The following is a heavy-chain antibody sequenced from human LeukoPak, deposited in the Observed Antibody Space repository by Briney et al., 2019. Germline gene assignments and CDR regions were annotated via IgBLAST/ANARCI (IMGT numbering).Heavy chain of an antibody. CDR2: IKQDGSEK. V-gene: IGHV3-7*03. CDR3: AKGITMIVVVIDFDY. CDR1: GFTFSSYW. J-gene: IGHJ4*02. Sequence: GGSLRLSCAASGFTFSSYWMSWVRQAPGKGLEWVANIKQDGSEKYYVDSVKGRFTISRDNAKNSLYLQMNSLRAEDTAVYYCAKGITMIVVVIDFDYWGQGTLVTVSS. D-gene: IGHD3-22*01.